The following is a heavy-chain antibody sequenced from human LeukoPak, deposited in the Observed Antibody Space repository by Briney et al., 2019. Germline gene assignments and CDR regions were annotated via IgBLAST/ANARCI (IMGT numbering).Heavy chain of an antibody. CDR1: GYTFTSFG. J-gene: IGHJ4*02. Sequence: ASVKVSCKASGYTFTSFGFSWVRQAPGQGLAWMGWISTYNGDTKYVQNFQDRLTMTTDTSASTAYMELRNLRSDDTAVYYCASLGDDYGALWGQGTLVTVSS. D-gene: IGHD4-17*01. CDR3: ASLGDDYGAL. CDR2: ISTYNGDT. V-gene: IGHV1-18*01.